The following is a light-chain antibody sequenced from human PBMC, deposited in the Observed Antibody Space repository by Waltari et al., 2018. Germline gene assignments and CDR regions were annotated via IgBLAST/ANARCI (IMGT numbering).Light chain of an antibody. J-gene: IGLJ2*01. CDR3: MIWPSNGLGV. CDR1: SDINVCSYN. Sequence: QPVLTQPPSSSASPGESARLTCTLPSDINVCSYNIYWYQQKPGSPPRYLLYYYSDSDKGQGSGVPSRFSGSKDASANTGILLISGLQSEDEADYYCMIWPSNGLGVFGGGTKLTVL. CDR2: YYSDSDK. V-gene: IGLV5-37*01.